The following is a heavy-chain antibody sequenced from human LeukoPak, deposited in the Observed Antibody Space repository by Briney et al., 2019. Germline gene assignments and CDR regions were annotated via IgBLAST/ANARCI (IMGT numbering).Heavy chain of an antibody. V-gene: IGHV3-23*01. CDR2: ISGSGGST. CDR3: AKAAEFYSSGADFDY. D-gene: IGHD6-25*01. CDR1: GFTFSSYA. J-gene: IGHJ4*02. Sequence: GGSLRLSCAASGFTFSSYAMSWVRQAPGKGLEWASAISGSGGSTYYADSVKGRFTISRDNSKNTLYLQMNSLRAEDTAVYYCAKAAEFYSSGADFDYWGQGTLVTVSS.